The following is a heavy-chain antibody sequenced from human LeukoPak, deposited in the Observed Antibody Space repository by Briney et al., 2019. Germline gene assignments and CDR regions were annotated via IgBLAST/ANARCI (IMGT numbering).Heavy chain of an antibody. Sequence: SETLSLTCTVSGDSISSGIHYWNWIRQPAGKGLEWIGRIYTSGSTYYNPSLKSRVTISVDTSKNQFSLELSSVTAADTAVYYCASSGRYSGAFDIWGQGTMVTVSS. CDR2: IYTSGST. D-gene: IGHD1-26*01. CDR1: GDSISSGIHY. V-gene: IGHV4-61*02. CDR3: ASSGRYSGAFDI. J-gene: IGHJ3*02.